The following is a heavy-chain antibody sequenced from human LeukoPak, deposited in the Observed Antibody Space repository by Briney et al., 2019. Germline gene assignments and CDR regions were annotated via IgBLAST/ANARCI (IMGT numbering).Heavy chain of an antibody. CDR3: ARERRFCTSTSCYCFFDY. V-gene: IGHV3-64*01. CDR1: GFTFSDYA. Sequence: PGGSLRLSCAASGFTFSDYAMHWARQAPGKGLEYVSAISHNGGSTYYAHSVKGRFTISRDNSKNTLYLQLGSLRDEDMAVYYCARERRFCTSTSCYCFFDYWGQGTLVTVSS. CDR2: ISHNGGST. D-gene: IGHD2-2*01. J-gene: IGHJ4*02.